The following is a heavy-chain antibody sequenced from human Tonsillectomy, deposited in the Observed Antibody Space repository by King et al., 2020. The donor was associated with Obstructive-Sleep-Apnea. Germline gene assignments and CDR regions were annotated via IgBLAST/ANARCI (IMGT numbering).Heavy chain of an antibody. Sequence: QLQLQESGPGLVKPSETLSLTCTVSGGSISSSSYFWGWIRQPPGKGLEWIGSIYYSGTTYYNPSLKSRVTISVDTSKNQFSLKLSSVTAADTAVYYCARVCVGAVVPAAMCYWGQGTLVTVSS. D-gene: IGHD2-2*01. CDR2: IYYSGTT. CDR3: ARVCVGAVVPAAMCY. CDR1: GGSISSSSYF. V-gene: IGHV4-39*07. J-gene: IGHJ4*02.